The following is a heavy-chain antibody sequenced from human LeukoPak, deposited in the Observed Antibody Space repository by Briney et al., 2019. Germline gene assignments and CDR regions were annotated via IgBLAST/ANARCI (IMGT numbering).Heavy chain of an antibody. CDR3: ARDRHLLTDYYDSSGYYGFDY. D-gene: IGHD3-22*01. J-gene: IGHJ4*02. V-gene: IGHV4-31*03. CDR2: IYYSGST. Sequence: SETLSLTCTVSGGSISSGGYYWSWIRQHPGKGLEWIGYIYYSGSTYYNPSLKSRVTISVDTSKKQFSLKLSSVTAADTAVYYCARDRHLLTDYYDSSGYYGFDYWGQGTLVTVST. CDR1: GGSISSGGYY.